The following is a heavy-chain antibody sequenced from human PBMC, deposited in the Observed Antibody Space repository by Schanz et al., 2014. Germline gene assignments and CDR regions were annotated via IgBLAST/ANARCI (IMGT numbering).Heavy chain of an antibody. J-gene: IGHJ4*02. V-gene: IGHV3-23*04. CDR2: MNESHSTI. CDR3: ARKVVATIGGYYDN. Sequence: EVQLVESGGGLVQPGGSLRLSCSASGFTFSIYAMHWVRQAPGKGLEWVSAMNESHSTIYYADSVRGRFTISRDNAENTLFLQMNSLRAEDTAVYYCARKVVATIGGYYDNWGQGTLVIVSS. CDR1: GFTFSIYA. D-gene: IGHD5-12*01.